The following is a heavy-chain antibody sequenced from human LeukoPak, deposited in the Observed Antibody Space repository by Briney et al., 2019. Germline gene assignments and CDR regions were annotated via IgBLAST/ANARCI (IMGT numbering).Heavy chain of an antibody. V-gene: IGHV4-61*01. CDR1: GGSVSSVSYY. D-gene: IGHD2-15*01. CDR3: ARDRSCSGGSCYSDY. CDR2: IYYSGST. J-gene: IGHJ4*02. Sequence: PSETLSLTCTVSGGSVSSVSYYWSWIRQPPGKGLEWIGYIYYSGSTNYNPSLKSRVTISVDTSENQFSLKLSSVTAADTAVYYCARDRSCSGGSCYSDYWGQGTLVTV.